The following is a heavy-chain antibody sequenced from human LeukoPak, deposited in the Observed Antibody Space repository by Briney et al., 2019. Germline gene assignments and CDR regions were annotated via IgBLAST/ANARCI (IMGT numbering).Heavy chain of an antibody. CDR2: ISGSGDTT. V-gene: IGHV3-23*01. Sequence: GGSLRLSCAASGFTFSSYGMNWVRQAPGKVLEWVSGISGSGDTTYYADSVKGRFTISRDNSKNTLHLQMNSLRAEDTAVYFCARRSGVAVAGAFDYWGQGTLVTVSS. D-gene: IGHD6-19*01. J-gene: IGHJ4*02. CDR3: ARRSGVAVAGAFDY. CDR1: GFTFSSYG.